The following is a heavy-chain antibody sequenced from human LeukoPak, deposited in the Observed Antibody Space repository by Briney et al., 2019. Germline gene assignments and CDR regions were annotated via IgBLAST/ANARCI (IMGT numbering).Heavy chain of an antibody. CDR2: ISAYNGNT. J-gene: IGHJ3*02. D-gene: IGHD3-16*02. V-gene: IGHV1-18*01. CDR1: GYTFTSYG. Sequence: ASVKVSCKASGYTFTSYGISWVRQAPGQGLECMGWISAYNGNTNYAQKLQGRVTMTTDTSTSTAYMELRSLRSDDTAVYYCARDWGKNYDYVWGSYRNDDAFDIWGQGTMVTVSS. CDR3: ARDWGKNYDYVWGSYRNDDAFDI.